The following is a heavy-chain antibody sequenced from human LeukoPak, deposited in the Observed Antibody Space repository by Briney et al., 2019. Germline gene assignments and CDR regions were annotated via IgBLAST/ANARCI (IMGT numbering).Heavy chain of an antibody. D-gene: IGHD2/OR15-2a*01. Sequence: PGGSLRLSCAASGFTFKKYWLHWVRQAPGKGPVWVSRINPDDESTSYADSVKGRFTISRDNAKSTLYLQMNSLRVEDTAVYYCLTIVETPIDAFDIWGQGTKVTVSS. CDR2: INPDDEST. V-gene: IGHV3-74*01. J-gene: IGHJ3*02. CDR1: GFTFKKYW. CDR3: LTIVETPIDAFDI.